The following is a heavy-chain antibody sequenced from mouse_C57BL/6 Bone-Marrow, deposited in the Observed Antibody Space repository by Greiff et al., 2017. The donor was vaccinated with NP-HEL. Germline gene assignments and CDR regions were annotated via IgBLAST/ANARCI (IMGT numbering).Heavy chain of an antibody. CDR3: ARWAPYSYYAMDY. CDR1: GYTFTDYY. V-gene: IGHV1-26*01. Sequence: EVQLQQSGPELVKPGASVKISCKASGYTFTDYYMNWVKQSHGKSLEWIGDINPNNGGTSYNQKFKGKATLTVDKSSSTAYMELRSLTSEDSAVYYCARWAPYSYYAMDYWGQGTSVTVSS. J-gene: IGHJ4*01. D-gene: IGHD2-12*01. CDR2: INPNNGGT.